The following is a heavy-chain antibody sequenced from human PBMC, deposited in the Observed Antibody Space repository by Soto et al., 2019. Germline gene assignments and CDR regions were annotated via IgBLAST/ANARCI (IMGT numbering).Heavy chain of an antibody. V-gene: IGHV4-30-4*01. J-gene: IGHJ4*02. CDR2: IYYGGST. CDR1: GGSISSGVYY. CDR3: ARLSGSYYFDY. Sequence: QVQLQESGPGLVKPSQTLFLTCTVSGGSISSGVYYWSWIRQPPGKGLEWIGYIYYGGSTYYNPSLKSRVTIAVDTSKNQFSLKLSSVTAADTAVYYCARLSGSYYFDYWGQGTLVTVSS. D-gene: IGHD1-26*01.